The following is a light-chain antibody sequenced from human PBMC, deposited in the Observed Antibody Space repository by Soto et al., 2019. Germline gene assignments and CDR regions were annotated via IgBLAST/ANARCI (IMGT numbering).Light chain of an antibody. CDR1: QSVRTN. Sequence: EIVMTQSPATVSVSPGERVTLSCRAGQSVRTNLAWYQQKPGQAPRLLIYAASTRATGIPARFSGTGSGTEFTLTISSLQSEDFAIYYCEQYNEWPPPFGQGTKLEIQ. CDR2: AAS. V-gene: IGKV3-15*01. CDR3: EQYNEWPPP. J-gene: IGKJ2*01.